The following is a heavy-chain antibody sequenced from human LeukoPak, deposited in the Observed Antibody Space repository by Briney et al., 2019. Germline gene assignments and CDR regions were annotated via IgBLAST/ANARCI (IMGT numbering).Heavy chain of an antibody. CDR2: INTDGTVT. CDR1: GFTFSRYW. J-gene: IGHJ4*02. V-gene: IGHV3-74*01. CDR3: ATKQWLAPPPDS. Sequence: PGGSLRLSCAASGFTFSRYWMLWVRQAPGKGLESVSRINTDGTVTTYADSVKGRFTVSRDNADNTMFLQMKSVGDEDTAVCYCATKQWLAPPPDSWGQGTPVTVSS. D-gene: IGHD6-19*01.